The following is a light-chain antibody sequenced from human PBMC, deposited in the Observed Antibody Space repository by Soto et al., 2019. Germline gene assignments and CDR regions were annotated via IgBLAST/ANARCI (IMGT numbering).Light chain of an antibody. Sequence: EIVLTQSPGTLSLSPGERATLSCRASQSVSTNYLAWYQQKPGQAPRLLIHGASSRATGIPDRFSGSGSGTDFTLTISRLEPADFAVYYCQQYGNTPWTTFGQGTKVEIK. CDR3: QQYGNTPWTT. CDR2: GAS. CDR1: QSVSTNY. V-gene: IGKV3-20*01. J-gene: IGKJ1*01.